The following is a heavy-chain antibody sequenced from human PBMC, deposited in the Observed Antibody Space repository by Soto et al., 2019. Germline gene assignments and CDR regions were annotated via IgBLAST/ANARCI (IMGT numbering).Heavy chain of an antibody. J-gene: IGHJ6*02. D-gene: IGHD2-15*01. CDR2: IGTAGDT. Sequence: GGSLRLSCAVSGFTFSSYDMHWVRQATGKGLEWVSAIGTAGDTYYPGSVKGRFTISRENAKNSLYLQMNSLRAEDTAVYYCARDLGRTPSSGSFYYYYYGMDVWRQGTTVTVSS. CDR1: GFTFSSYD. CDR3: ARDLGRTPSSGSFYYYYYGMDV. V-gene: IGHV3-13*01.